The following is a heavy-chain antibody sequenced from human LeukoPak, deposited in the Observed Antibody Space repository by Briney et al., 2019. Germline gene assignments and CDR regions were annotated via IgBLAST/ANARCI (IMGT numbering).Heavy chain of an antibody. V-gene: IGHV4-34*01. CDR3: ASREVLRFLEWSRDFDY. D-gene: IGHD3-3*01. CDR2: INHSGST. CDR1: GGSFSGYY. J-gene: IGHJ4*02. Sequence: SETLSLTCAVYGGSFSGYYWSWIRQPPGKGLEWIGEINHSGSTNYNPSLKSRVTISVDTSKNQFSLKLSSVTAADTAVYYCASREVLRFLEWSRDFDYWGQGTLVTVSS.